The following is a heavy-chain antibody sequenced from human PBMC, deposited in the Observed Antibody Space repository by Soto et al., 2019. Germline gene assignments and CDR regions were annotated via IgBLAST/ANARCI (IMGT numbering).Heavy chain of an antibody. CDR2: ISSSSSYI. D-gene: IGHD6-19*01. CDR3: AIDPRLARRIAVAGDYFDY. J-gene: IGHJ4*02. CDR1: GFTFSSYS. Sequence: EVQLVESGGGLVKPGGSLRLSCAASGFTFSSYSMNWVRQAPGKGLEWVSSISSSSSYIYYADSVKGRFTNSRDNAKNSMYLQMNGLRAEDTAVYYCAIDPRLARRIAVAGDYFDYWGQGTLVTVSS. V-gene: IGHV3-21*01.